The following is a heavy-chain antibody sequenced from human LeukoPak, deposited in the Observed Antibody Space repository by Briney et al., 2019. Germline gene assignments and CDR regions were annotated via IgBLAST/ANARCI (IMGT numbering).Heavy chain of an antibody. J-gene: IGHJ5*02. CDR1: GGTFSSDA. D-gene: IGHD3-16*01. V-gene: IGHV1-69*13. Sequence: ASVKVSCKTSGGTFSSDAISWVRQAPGQGLEWMGGIIPIFGTANYAQKFQGRVTITADESTSTAYMELSSLRSEDTAVYYCARGGLLMNWFDPWGQGTLVTVSS. CDR2: IIPIFGTA. CDR3: ARGGLLMNWFDP.